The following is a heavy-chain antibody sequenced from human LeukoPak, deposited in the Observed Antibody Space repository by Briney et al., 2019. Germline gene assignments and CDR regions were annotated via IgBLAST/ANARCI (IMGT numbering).Heavy chain of an antibody. Sequence: PGGSLRLSCAASGFTFSSYSMNWVRQAPGKGLEWVSSISSSSSYIYYADSVKGRFTISRDNAKNSLYLQMNSLRAEDTAVYYCARTPRDYIVVVPVRGFDYWGQGTLVT. D-gene: IGHD2-2*01. CDR3: ARTPRDYIVVVPVRGFDY. J-gene: IGHJ4*01. V-gene: IGHV3-21*01. CDR1: GFTFSSYS. CDR2: ISSSSSYI.